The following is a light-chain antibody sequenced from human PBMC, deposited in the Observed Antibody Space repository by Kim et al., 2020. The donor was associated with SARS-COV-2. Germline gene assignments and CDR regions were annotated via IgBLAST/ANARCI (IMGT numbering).Light chain of an antibody. CDR2: DND. CDR1: TSNIGKNF. J-gene: IGLJ7*01. CDR3: GTWDSSLRTTV. Sequence: QRVTRSCSGSTSNIGKNFVAWYQQLPGPAPKLLIYDNDKRPSGIPDRFSGSKSGTSATLGITGLQTGDEGDYYCGTWDSSLRTTVFGGGTQLTVL. V-gene: IGLV1-51*01.